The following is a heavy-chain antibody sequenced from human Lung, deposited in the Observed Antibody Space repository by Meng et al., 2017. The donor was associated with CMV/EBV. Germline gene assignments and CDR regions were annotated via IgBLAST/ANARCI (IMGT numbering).Heavy chain of an antibody. CDR2: IYSSGST. V-gene: IGHV4-4*07. D-gene: IGHD3-16*01. Sequence: SESLSLTCTVPGGSISSHVWSWIRQPAGKGLEWIGRIYSSGSTNYNPSLKSRVTMSVDTSKNQYSLQLNSVTAADTAVYYCASLGGGYWGQGTLVTVSS. CDR1: GGSISSHV. CDR3: ASLGGGY. J-gene: IGHJ4*02.